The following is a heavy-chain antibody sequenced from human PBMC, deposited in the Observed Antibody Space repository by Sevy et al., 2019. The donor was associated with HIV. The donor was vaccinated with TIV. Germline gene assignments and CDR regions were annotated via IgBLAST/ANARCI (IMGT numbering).Heavy chain of an antibody. D-gene: IGHD3-22*01. V-gene: IGHV4-34*01. Sequence: SETLSLTCAVYGGSFSGYYWSWIRQPPGKGLEWIGEINHSGSTNYNPSLKSRVTISVDTSKNQFSLKLSSMTAAETAVYYCARGRHYYDSSGYLYYYYYYGMDVWGQGTTVTVSS. J-gene: IGHJ6*02. CDR1: GGSFSGYY. CDR2: INHSGST. CDR3: ARGRHYYDSSGYLYYYYYYGMDV.